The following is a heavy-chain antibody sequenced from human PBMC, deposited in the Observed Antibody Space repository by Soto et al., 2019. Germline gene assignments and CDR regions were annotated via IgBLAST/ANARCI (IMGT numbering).Heavy chain of an antibody. V-gene: IGHV3-33*01. J-gene: IGHJ6*02. D-gene: IGHD1-7*01. CDR3: AREDLELPNYGMDV. CDR2: IWYDGSNK. CDR1: GFTFSSYG. Sequence: GGSLRLSCAASGFTFSSYGMHWVRQAPGKGLEWVAVIWYDGSNKYYADSVKGRFTISRDNSKNTLYLQMNSLRAEDTAVYYCAREDLELPNYGMDVWGQGTTVTVSS.